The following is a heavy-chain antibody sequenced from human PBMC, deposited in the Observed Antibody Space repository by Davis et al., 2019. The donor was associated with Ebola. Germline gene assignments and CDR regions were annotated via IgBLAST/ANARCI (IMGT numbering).Heavy chain of an antibody. CDR2: IYYSGST. Sequence: MPSETLFLTCTVSGGSISSGGYYWGWIRQPPGKGLEWIGSIYYSGSTYYNPSLKSRVTISVDTSKNQFSLKLSSVTAADTAVYYCARTLTYYYGSGSYRTYRYFDYWGQGTLVTVSS. V-gene: IGHV4-39*01. D-gene: IGHD3-10*01. J-gene: IGHJ4*02. CDR1: GGSISSGGYY. CDR3: ARTLTYYYGSGSYRTYRYFDY.